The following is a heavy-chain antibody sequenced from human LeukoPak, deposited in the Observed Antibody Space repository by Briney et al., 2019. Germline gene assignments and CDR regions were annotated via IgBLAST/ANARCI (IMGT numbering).Heavy chain of an antibody. D-gene: IGHD2-8*01. V-gene: IGHV3-48*01. CDR3: ARDGPEYAFDY. CDR2: IRSSSTTI. J-gene: IGHJ4*02. CDR1: GFTFSNYS. Sequence: GGSLRLSCEASGFTFSNYSMNWVRQTPGKGLEWVSYIRSSSTTIYYADSVKGRFTISRDNAKNSLYLQMNSLRAEDTALYYCARDGPEYAFDYWGQGTLVTVSS.